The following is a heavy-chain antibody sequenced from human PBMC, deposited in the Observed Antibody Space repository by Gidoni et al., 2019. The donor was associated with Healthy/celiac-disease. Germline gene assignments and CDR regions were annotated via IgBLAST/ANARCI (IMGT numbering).Heavy chain of an antibody. V-gene: IGHV3-7*01. CDR2: IKQGGSEK. D-gene: IGHD7-27*01. Sequence: EVRLAESGGGLVQPGGSLPLPWATAGFTFSSYWMGWVRQAPGKGLDWVANIKQGGSEKYYVDSVKGRFTISRDNAKNSLYLQMNTLRADDTAVYYCARGRHWGGFDYWGQGTLVTVSS. CDR3: ARGRHWGGFDY. J-gene: IGHJ4*02. CDR1: GFTFSSYW.